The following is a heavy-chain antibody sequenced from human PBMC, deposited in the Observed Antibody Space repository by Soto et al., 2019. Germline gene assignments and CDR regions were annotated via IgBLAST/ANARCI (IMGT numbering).Heavy chain of an antibody. D-gene: IGHD6-6*01. V-gene: IGHV4-30-4*01. Sequence: SETLSLTCAVSGGSINSDAYYWSWIRQPPGKGLEWIGHIYYGGMTYYSPSLERRLTISLDTSKNQFSLRLSSVNASDTAVYYCARDRSNSPDYFDYWGQGTLVTVSS. CDR2: IYYGGMT. J-gene: IGHJ4*02. CDR1: GGSINSDAYY. CDR3: ARDRSNSPDYFDY.